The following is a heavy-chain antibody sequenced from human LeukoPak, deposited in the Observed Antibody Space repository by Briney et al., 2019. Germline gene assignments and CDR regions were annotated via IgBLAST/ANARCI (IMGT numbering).Heavy chain of an antibody. CDR1: GFTFNSYA. V-gene: IGHV3-23*01. Sequence: GGSLRLSCAASGFTFNSYAMSWVRQAPGKGPEWVSTIYYAGGDTYYADSVKGRFTVSRDNINNALHLQMDSLRVEDTAVYYCAKDHGAAVVPRRFDYWGRGTPVTVSS. J-gene: IGHJ4*02. D-gene: IGHD2-21*01. CDR3: AKDHGAAVVPRRFDY. CDR2: IYYAGGDT.